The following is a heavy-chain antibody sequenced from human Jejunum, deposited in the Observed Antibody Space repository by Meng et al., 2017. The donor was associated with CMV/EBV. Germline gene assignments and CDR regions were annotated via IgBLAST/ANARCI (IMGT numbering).Heavy chain of an antibody. Sequence: QLQLKKSGPGLVKPSETLSLTCTVSGDSITSNTFYWGWIRQPPGKGLEWIGSIYSSGSTYYNPSLKRRVTISIDTSKNQFSLKLTSVTAADTAVYYCARDCCSYRSWFDPWGQGTLVTVSS. V-gene: IGHV4-39*07. D-gene: IGHD2-2*01. CDR3: ARDCCSYRSWFDP. J-gene: IGHJ5*02. CDR1: GDSITSNTFY. CDR2: IYSSGST.